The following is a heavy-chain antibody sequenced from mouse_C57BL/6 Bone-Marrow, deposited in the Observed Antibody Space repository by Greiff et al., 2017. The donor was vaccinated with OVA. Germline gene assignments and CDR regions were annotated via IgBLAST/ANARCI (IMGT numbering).Heavy chain of an antibody. CDR2: INYDGSST. CDR3: ARGPFAY. CDR1: GFTFSDYY. J-gene: IGHJ3*01. V-gene: IGHV5-16*01. Sequence: EVQVVESEGGLVQPGSSMKLSCTASGFTFSDYYMAWVRQVPEKGLEWVANINYDGSSTYYLDSLKSRFIISRDNAKNILYLQMSSLKSEDTATYYCARGPFAYWGQGTLVTVSA.